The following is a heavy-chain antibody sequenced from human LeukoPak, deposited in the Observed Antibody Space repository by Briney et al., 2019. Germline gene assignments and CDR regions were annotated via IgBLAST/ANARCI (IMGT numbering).Heavy chain of an antibody. CDR1: GFTFSHAW. V-gene: IGHV3-23*01. CDR2: VSSNGGST. CDR3: AKVGSVVIPATAGGHY. J-gene: IGHJ4*02. Sequence: GGSLRLSCAASGFTFSHAWMTWVRQAPGKGLEWLSTVSSNGGSTYYADSVKGRFTISRDNSKNTLSLQMNSLRAEDTAVYYCAKVGSVVIPATAGGHYWGQGTLVTVSS. D-gene: IGHD2-2*01.